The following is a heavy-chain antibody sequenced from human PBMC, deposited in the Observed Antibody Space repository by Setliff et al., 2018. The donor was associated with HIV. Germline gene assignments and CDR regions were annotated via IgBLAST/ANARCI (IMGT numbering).Heavy chain of an antibody. Sequence: ASVKVSCKASGYTFTSHYIHWVRQAPGRGLEWMGIINPNGGSTTYAQKFQGRVTMTRDTSTSTVYMELSSLRSEDTAMYYCARGGSAAAGTGVCDYWGQGTLVTVSS. CDR1: GYTFTSHY. D-gene: IGHD6-13*01. CDR3: ARGGSAAAGTGVCDY. J-gene: IGHJ4*02. CDR2: INPNGGST. V-gene: IGHV1-46*01.